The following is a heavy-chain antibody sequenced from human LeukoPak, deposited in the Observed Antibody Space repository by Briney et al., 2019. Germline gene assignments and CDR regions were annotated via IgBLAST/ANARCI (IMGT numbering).Heavy chain of an antibody. CDR1: GGSFSGYY. CDR3: ARGWYCSGGSCYYLPNYYYYGMDV. V-gene: IGHV4-34*01. J-gene: IGHJ6*02. D-gene: IGHD2-15*01. Sequence: SETLSLTCAVYGGSFSGYYWSWIRQPPGKGLEWIGEINHSGSTNYNPYLKSRVIISVDTSKNQFALKLSSVTAADTAVYYCARGWYCSGGSCYYLPNYYYYGMDVWGQGTTVTVSS. CDR2: INHSGST.